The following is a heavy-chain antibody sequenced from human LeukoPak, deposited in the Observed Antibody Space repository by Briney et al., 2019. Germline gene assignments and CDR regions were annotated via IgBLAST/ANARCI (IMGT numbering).Heavy chain of an antibody. CDR1: GGSISTGNY. D-gene: IGHD3-10*01. CDR2: IYYSGYT. J-gene: IGHJ5*02. Sequence: SETLSLTCTVSGGSISTGNYWAWIRQPPGKGLEWIGSIYYSGYTYYNPSLKSRVAISLDTSKNHFSLKLSYVTAADTAVYYCARGRGEGRGISMVRGVRAPSYNWFDPWGHGTLATVSS. V-gene: IGHV4-39*07. CDR3: ARGRGEGRGISMVRGVRAPSYNWFDP.